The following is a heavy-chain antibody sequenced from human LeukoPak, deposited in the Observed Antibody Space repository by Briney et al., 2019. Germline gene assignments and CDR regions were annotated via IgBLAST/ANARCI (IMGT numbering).Heavy chain of an antibody. CDR1: DGSISSGSYY. D-gene: IGHD6-13*01. CDR2: IYNSGST. V-gene: IGHV4-61*02. CDR3: ARVYYSSSYDYWYFDL. Sequence: PSQTLSLTCTVSDGSISSGSYYWSWIRQPAGKGLEWIGRIYNSGSTNYNPSLNSRVTISVDTSKNEFSLKLSAVTAADTAVYYCARVYYSSSYDYWYFDLWGRGTLVTVSS. J-gene: IGHJ2*01.